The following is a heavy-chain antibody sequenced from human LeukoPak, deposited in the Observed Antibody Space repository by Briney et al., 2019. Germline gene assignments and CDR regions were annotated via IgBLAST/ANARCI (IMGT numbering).Heavy chain of an antibody. CDR2: ISYDGSNK. D-gene: IGHD3-10*01. CDR1: GFTFSRYS. Sequence: GGSLRLSCAASGFTFSRYSVNWVRQAPGKGLEWVAVISYDGSNKYYADSVKGRFTISRDNSKNTLYLQMNSLRAEDTAVYYCARESRPSGYYYYGMDVWGQGTTVTVSS. J-gene: IGHJ6*02. CDR3: ARESRPSGYYYYGMDV. V-gene: IGHV3-30*03.